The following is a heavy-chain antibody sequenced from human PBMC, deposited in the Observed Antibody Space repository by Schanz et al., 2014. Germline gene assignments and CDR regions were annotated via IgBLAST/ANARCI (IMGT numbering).Heavy chain of an antibody. CDR1: GFTFSPYW. CDR2: INGDGSNT. V-gene: IGHV3-74*01. Sequence: EVQLVESGGGLVQPGGSLRLSCGSSGFTFSPYWMHWVRQAPGKGLVWVSRINGDGSNTNYADSVKGRFTISRDNAKNSLFLQMNSLRAEDTAVYYCARDFLLEQLGYSHYYYAMDVWGQGTTVTVSS. D-gene: IGHD2-15*01. CDR3: ARDFLLEQLGYSHYYYAMDV. J-gene: IGHJ6*02.